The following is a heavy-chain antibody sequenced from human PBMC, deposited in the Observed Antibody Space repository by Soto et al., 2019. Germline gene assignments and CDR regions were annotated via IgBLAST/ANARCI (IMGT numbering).Heavy chain of an antibody. CDR2: ISNTGGRR. CDR1: GFSFGTYA. CDR3: ARGGGGDHGY. V-gene: IGHV3-23*01. D-gene: IGHD2-21*02. J-gene: IGHJ4*02. Sequence: EVQLLESGGGLVQPGGSLRLSCVASGFSFGTYALCWVRQAPGKGLEWVASISNTGGRRDYADSVKGRFTISRDNSRNKVYSQLKHLGGEESALFCWARGGGGDHGYWGQGTLVTVSS.